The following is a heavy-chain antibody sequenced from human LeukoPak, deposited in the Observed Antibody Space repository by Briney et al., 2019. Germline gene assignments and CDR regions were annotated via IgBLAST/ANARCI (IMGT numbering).Heavy chain of an antibody. Sequence: GGSLRLSCAASGFTVSSNYMSWVRQAPGKGLEWVSAIYSGGSTYYADSVKGRFTISRDNSKNTLYLQMNSLRAEDTAVYYCARDYLRISGWDYWGQGTLVTVSS. V-gene: IGHV3-66*01. CDR3: ARDYLRISGWDY. CDR1: GFTVSSNY. CDR2: IYSGGST. D-gene: IGHD6-19*01. J-gene: IGHJ4*02.